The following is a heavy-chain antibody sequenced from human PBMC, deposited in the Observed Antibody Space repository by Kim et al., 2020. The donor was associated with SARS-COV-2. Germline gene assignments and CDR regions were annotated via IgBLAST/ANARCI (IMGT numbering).Heavy chain of an antibody. CDR2: SGISGDA. J-gene: IGHJ4*02. V-gene: IGHV3-23*05. CDR1: GFIFNRNA. Sequence: GGSLRLSCEASGFIFNRNAMTWVRQAPGKGLECVSVSGISGDAYYADSVRCRFTISRDNSKNTLYLQMDNLRAEDTAIYYCATVGGDYWGQGALITVSS. D-gene: IGHD1-26*01. CDR3: ATVGGDY.